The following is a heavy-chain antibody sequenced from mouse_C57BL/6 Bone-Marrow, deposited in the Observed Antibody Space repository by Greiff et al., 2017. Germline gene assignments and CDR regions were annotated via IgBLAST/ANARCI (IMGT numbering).Heavy chain of an antibody. CDR2: IYPGSGST. V-gene: IGHV1-55*01. D-gene: IGHD1-2*01. CDR1: GYTFTSYW. CDR3: ARDYYGPWYYFDY. J-gene: IGHJ2*01. Sequence: QVQLKQPGAELVKPGASVKMSCKASGYTFTSYWITWVKQRPGQGLEWIGDIYPGSGSTNYNEKFKSKATLTVDTSSSTAYMQLSSLTSEDSAFYYCARDYYGPWYYFDYWGQGTTLTVSS.